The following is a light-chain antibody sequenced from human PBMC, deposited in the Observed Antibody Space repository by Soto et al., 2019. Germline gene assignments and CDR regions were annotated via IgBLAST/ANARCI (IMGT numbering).Light chain of an antibody. CDR3: QQRSNWPPLT. V-gene: IGKV3-11*01. CDR1: QSISYY. J-gene: IGKJ4*02. CDR2: DAS. Sequence: EIVLTQSPATLSLSPGERATISCRAIQSISYYLAWYQQKPGQAPRLLIYDASNRATGIPARFSGSGSGTDFTLTISSLEPEDFAVYYCQQRSNWPPLTFGGGTKVEIK.